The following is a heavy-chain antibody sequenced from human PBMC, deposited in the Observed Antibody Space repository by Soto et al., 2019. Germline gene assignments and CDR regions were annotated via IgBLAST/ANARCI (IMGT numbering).Heavy chain of an antibody. Sequence: DVQLVESGGGLVQPGRSLRLSCAASGFTFDDYAMHWVRQAPGKGLEWVSGISWNSGSIGCADSVKGRFTISRDNAKNSLYLQMNSLRAEDTALYYCAKDMGYDSSGSYGMDVWGQGTTVTVSS. CDR3: AKDMGYDSSGSYGMDV. J-gene: IGHJ6*02. V-gene: IGHV3-9*01. CDR1: GFTFDDYA. D-gene: IGHD3-22*01. CDR2: ISWNSGSI.